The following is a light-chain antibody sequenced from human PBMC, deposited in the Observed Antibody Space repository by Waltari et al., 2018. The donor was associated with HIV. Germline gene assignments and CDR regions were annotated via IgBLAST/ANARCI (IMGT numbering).Light chain of an antibody. V-gene: IGLV2-11*01. CDR3: CSYAGMYTWV. J-gene: IGLJ3*02. CDR1: SSDVGSYNY. CDR2: DVS. Sequence: QSSLTQPRSVSGSPGQSVTISCSGTSSDVGSYNYVSCYQQHPGKAPKVMIYDVSKLPSGFPDRVSGSKSCKTASLTISGLQAEDEADYYCCSYAGMYTWVFGGGTKLTVL.